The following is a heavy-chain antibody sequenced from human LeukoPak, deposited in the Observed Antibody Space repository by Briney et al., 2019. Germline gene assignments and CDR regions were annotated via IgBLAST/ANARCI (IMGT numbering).Heavy chain of an antibody. CDR3: AKAAVREALLELPYFDY. Sequence: GGALRLSCAASGYTFDDYAMHWVRQAPGKGLEWVSGISWNSGSIGYADSVKGRFTISRDNAKNSLYLQMNSLRAEDTALYYCAKAAVREALLELPYFDYWGQGTLVTVSS. J-gene: IGHJ4*02. V-gene: IGHV3-9*01. CDR1: GYTFDDYA. D-gene: IGHD1-26*01. CDR2: ISWNSGSI.